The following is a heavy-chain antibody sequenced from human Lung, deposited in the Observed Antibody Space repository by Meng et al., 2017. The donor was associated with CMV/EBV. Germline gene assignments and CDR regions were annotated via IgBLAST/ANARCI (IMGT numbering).Heavy chain of an antibody. CDR3: ARGTGYGSRTSCYPVDP. J-gene: IGHJ5*02. V-gene: IGHV4-61*01. Sequence: VSSDSYHWSWNRQPPGKRLEWIADVYYCGGRNYNPSRKSRVTMAEDTHKNQFSLDLSAVAAADTAVYYCARGTGYGSRTSCYPVDPWGQGTLVTVSS. CDR1: VSSDSYH. CDR2: VYYCGGR. D-gene: IGHD2-2*01.